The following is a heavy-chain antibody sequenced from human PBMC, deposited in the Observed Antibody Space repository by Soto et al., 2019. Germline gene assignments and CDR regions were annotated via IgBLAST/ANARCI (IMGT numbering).Heavy chain of an antibody. Sequence: QVHLLLQSGAEVKKPGTSVKVSCKASGGTPSNSAISWVRQAPGQGLEWMGGIIPVFGLVKYAQNFQGRVTITADEYTNTDYMELSSLRPEDTAVYYCAGGRIVVVGSRAYYGMDVWGQGTTVTVPS. CDR1: GGTPSNSA. D-gene: IGHD3-22*01. CDR2: IIPVFGLV. CDR3: AGGRIVVVGSRAYYGMDV. V-gene: IGHV1-69*01. J-gene: IGHJ6*02.